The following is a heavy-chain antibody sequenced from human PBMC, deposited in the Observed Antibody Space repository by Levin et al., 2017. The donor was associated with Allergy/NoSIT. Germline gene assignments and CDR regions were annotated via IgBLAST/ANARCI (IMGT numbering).Heavy chain of an antibody. CDR2: IKQDGSEK. CDR3: ARDLSQPEVFSYGDYDGY. V-gene: IGHV3-7*01. CDR1: GFTFSSYW. J-gene: IGHJ4*02. D-gene: IGHD4-17*01. Sequence: RGESLKISCAASGFTFSSYWMSWVRQAPGKGLEWVANIKQDGSEKYYVDSVKGRFTISRDNAKNSLYLQMNSLRAEDTAVYYCARDLSQPEVFSYGDYDGYWGQGTLVTVSS.